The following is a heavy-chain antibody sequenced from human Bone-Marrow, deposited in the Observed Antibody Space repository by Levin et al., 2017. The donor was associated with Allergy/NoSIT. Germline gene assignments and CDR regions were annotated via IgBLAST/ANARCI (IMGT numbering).Heavy chain of an antibody. V-gene: IGHV1-2*02. D-gene: IGHD6-19*01. CDR3: VRGNSGWYHFDY. CDR2: INPNTGGT. CDR1: GYTFTGYY. Sequence: GASVKVSCKASGYTFTGYYMHWVRQAPGQGLEWMGWINPNTGGTNYAQKFQGRVTMTRDTSIITAYMELSSLRSDDTAVYYCVRGNSGWYHFDYWGQGPLVTVSS. J-gene: IGHJ4*02.